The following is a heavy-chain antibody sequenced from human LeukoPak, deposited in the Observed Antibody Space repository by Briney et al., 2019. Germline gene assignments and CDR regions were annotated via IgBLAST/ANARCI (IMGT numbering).Heavy chain of an antibody. CDR3: ARFSLYDNSGYYSWLFDF. J-gene: IGHJ4*02. CDR1: GFTFSTSW. V-gene: IGHV3-7*01. D-gene: IGHD3-22*01. CDR2: IQQDGSAK. Sequence: GGSLRLSCAASGFTFSTSWMSWVRQAPGKGLEWVANIQQDGSAKYYADSVKGRFTISRDNAKNSLYLQMNSLRAEDTAVYYCARFSLYDNSGYYSWLFDFWGQGTLVTVSS.